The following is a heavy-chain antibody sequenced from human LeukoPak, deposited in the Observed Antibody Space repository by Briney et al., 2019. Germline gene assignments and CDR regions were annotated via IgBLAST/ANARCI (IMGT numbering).Heavy chain of an antibody. V-gene: IGHV1-24*01. D-gene: IGHD1-26*01. CDR1: GYTLTELS. CDR3: VRWLGSWFDP. Sequence: ASVKVSFKVSGYTLTELSMHWVRQAPGKGLEWMGGFDPEDGETIYAQKFQGRVTMTEDTSTDTAYMELSSLRPEDTAVYYCVRWLGSWFDPWGQGTLVTVSS. J-gene: IGHJ5*02. CDR2: FDPEDGET.